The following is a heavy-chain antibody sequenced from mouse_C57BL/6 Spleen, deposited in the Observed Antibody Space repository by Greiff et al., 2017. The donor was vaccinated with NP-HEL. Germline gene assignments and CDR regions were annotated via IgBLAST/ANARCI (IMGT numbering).Heavy chain of an antibody. J-gene: IGHJ2*01. CDR3: LTSYFDY. V-gene: IGHV5-17*01. Sequence: EVNVVESGGGLVKPGGSLKLSCAASGFTFSDYGMHWVRQAPEKGLEWVAYISSGSSTIYYADTVKGRFTIARDNAKNTLFLQMTSLRSEDTAMYYCLTSYFDYWGQGTTLTVSS. CDR1: GFTFSDYG. CDR2: ISSGSSTI. D-gene: IGHD1-3*01.